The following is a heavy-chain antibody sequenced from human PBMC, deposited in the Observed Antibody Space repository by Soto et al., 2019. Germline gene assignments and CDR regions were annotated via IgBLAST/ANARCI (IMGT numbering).Heavy chain of an antibody. J-gene: IGHJ4*02. Sequence: SETLSLTCTVSGVSIANFFWSWIRQPPGKGLEWIGYIYYSGSTNYNPSLKSRVTISVDTSKNQFSLKLSSVTAADTAVYYCARHRTTVTLDYWGQGTLVTVSS. D-gene: IGHD4-17*01. CDR2: IYYSGST. CDR1: GVSIANFF. V-gene: IGHV4-59*08. CDR3: ARHRTTVTLDY.